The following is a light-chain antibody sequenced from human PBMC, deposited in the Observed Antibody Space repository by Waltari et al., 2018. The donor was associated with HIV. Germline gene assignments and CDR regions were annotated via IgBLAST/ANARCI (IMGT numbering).Light chain of an antibody. V-gene: IGLV3-21*01. Sequence: LTQPGSVSVAPGQTASITCEGNNLWTLSVHWYRQTPGQAPILIIYYDNDRPSGISERFSGSKSGDTATLSISRVEAGDEGEYFCQVWQKPGRYVFGSGTKVTVL. CDR2: YDN. J-gene: IGLJ1*01. CDR3: QVWQKPGRYV. CDR1: NLWTLS.